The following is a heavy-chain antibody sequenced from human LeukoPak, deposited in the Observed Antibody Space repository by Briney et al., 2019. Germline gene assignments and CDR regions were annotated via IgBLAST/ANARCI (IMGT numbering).Heavy chain of an antibody. J-gene: IGHJ4*02. V-gene: IGHV3-9*01. D-gene: IGHD1-26*01. CDR3: AKDIFGVGATGFDY. CDR1: GFTFDDYA. CDR2: ISWNSGSI. Sequence: PGGSLRLSCAASGFTFDDYAMHWVRQAPGKGLERVSGISWNSGSIGYADSVKGRFTISRDNAKNSLYLQMNSLRAEDTALYYCAKDIFGVGATGFDYWGQGTLVTVSS.